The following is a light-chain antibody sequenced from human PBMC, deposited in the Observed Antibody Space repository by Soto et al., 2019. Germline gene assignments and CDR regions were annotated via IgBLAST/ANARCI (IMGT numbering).Light chain of an antibody. V-gene: IGLV2-14*01. CDR1: SSDIGTYNS. CDR3: TSYTTSSTLV. CDR2: DVT. Sequence: QSALTQPASVSGSPGRSITISCTGTSSDIGTYNSVSWYQQHAGKVPKLMIYDVTNRPSGVSDRFSGSKSGNTASLTISGLQAEDEADYYCTSYTTSSTLVFGGGTKVTVL. J-gene: IGLJ2*01.